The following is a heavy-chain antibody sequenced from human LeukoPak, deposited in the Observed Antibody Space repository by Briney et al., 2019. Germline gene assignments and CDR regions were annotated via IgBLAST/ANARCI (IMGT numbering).Heavy chain of an antibody. D-gene: IGHD6-19*01. CDR1: GYTFTGYY. CDR2: INPNSGGT. V-gene: IGHV1-2*02. CDR3: ARGRYYGSGWYYFDY. Sequence: GASVKVSCKASGYTFTGYYMHWVRQAPGQGLEWMGWINPNSGGTNYAQKFQGRVTMTRDTSISTAYMELSRLRSDDTAVYYCARGRYYGSGWYYFDYWGQGTLVTVSS. J-gene: IGHJ4*02.